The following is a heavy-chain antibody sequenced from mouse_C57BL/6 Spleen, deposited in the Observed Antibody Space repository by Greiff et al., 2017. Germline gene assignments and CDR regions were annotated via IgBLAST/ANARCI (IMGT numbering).Heavy chain of an antibody. CDR3: ARGGYDPYWYFDV. CDR2: IDPSDSET. V-gene: IGHV1-52*01. Sequence: PIQGLEWIGNIDPSDSETHYNQKFKDKATLTVDKSSSTAYMQLSSLTSEDSAVYYCARGGYDPYWYFDVWGTGTTVTVSS. D-gene: IGHD2-2*01. J-gene: IGHJ1*03.